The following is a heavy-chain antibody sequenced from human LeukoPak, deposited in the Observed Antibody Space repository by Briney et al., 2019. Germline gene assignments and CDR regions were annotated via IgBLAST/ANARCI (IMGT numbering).Heavy chain of an antibody. CDR2: IIPILGIA. CDR1: GGTFSSYA. Sequence: GASVKVSCKASGGTFSSYAISWVRQAPGQGLEWMGRIIPILGIANYAQKFQGGVTITADKSTSTAYMELSSLRSEDTAVYYCARDLTVVVPAAIRVGFGEPLYFDYWGQGTLVTVSS. J-gene: IGHJ4*02. V-gene: IGHV1-69*04. CDR3: ARDLTVVVPAAIRVGFGEPLYFDY. D-gene: IGHD2-2*01.